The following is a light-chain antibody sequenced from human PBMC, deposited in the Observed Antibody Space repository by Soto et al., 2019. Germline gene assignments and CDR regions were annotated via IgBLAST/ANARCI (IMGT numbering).Light chain of an antibody. J-gene: IGKJ2*02. Sequence: DIVMTQSPLSLPVTPGEPASISCRSSQSLLHSNGYNYLDWYLQKPGQSPQLLIYLGSNRASGVPDRFSGSESGTAFTLKISRVDAEDVGVYYCMQALQAPWTFGQGTKLEI. CDR3: MQALQAPWT. V-gene: IGKV2-28*01. CDR2: LGS. CDR1: QSLLHSNGYNY.